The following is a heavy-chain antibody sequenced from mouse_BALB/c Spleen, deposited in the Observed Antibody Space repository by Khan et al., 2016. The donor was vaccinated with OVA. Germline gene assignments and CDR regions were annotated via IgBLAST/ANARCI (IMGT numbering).Heavy chain of an antibody. J-gene: IGHJ3*01. CDR3: AREWAAWFPY. CDR1: GYTFTDYN. V-gene: IGHV1-76*01. Sequence: QVQLQQSGAELARPGASVKLSCKTSGYTFTDYNINWMRQRTGQGLEWIGEIYPGSDNTFYNEKFRGKATLTAEKSSSTAYMQLSSLTSEDSAVYFCAREWAAWFPYWGQGTLVTVSA. CDR2: IYPGSDNT.